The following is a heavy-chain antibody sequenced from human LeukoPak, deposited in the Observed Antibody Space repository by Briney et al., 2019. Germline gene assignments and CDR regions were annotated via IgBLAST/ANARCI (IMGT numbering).Heavy chain of an antibody. CDR2: IYSGGST. CDR1: GFTVSSNY. Sequence: GRSLRLSCAASGFTVSSNYMSWVRQAPGKGLEWVSVIYSGGSTYYADSVKGRFTISRDNSKNTLYLQMNSLRAEDTAVYYCASNDYYYYGMDVWGQGTTVTVSS. CDR3: ASNDYYYYGMDV. J-gene: IGHJ6*02. V-gene: IGHV3-66*01.